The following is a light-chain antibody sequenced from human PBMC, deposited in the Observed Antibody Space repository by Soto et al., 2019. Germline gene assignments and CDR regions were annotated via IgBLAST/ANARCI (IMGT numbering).Light chain of an antibody. V-gene: IGLV2-8*01. CDR3: ASYAGTRLLV. Sequence: QSVLTQPPSASGSPGQSLTISCTGTSXDVGFYNFVSWYQQRPGKAPKLVIYEVTKRPSGVPDRFSGSKSGSTASLTVSGLQADDEADYYCASYAGTRLLVFGSGTKVTVL. J-gene: IGLJ1*01. CDR1: SXDVGFYNF. CDR2: EVT.